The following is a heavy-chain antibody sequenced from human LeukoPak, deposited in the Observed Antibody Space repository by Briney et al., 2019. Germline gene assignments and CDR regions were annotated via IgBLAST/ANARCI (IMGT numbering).Heavy chain of an antibody. Sequence: SETLSLTCTVSGGSITSYYWSWIRQPPGKGLEWIGYIYYSGGTNYNPSLKSRVTISVDTSKNQFSLKLSSVTAADTAVYYCARSRSSWYFDYWGQGTLVTVSS. D-gene: IGHD6-13*01. CDR2: IYYSGGT. V-gene: IGHV4-59*01. CDR1: GGSITSYY. J-gene: IGHJ4*02. CDR3: ARSRSSWYFDY.